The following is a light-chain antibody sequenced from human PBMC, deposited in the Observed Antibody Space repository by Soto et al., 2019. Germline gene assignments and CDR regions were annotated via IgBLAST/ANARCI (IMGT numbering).Light chain of an antibody. CDR2: EVS. J-gene: IGLJ1*01. CDR3: SSYAGSYIYV. Sequence: QSALTQPASVSGSPGQSITISCTGTSSDVGGYNYVSWYQQHPGKAPKLMIYEVSNRPSGVSNRFSGSKSGNTASLTISGLQAEDEADYYCSSYAGSYIYVFGTGTKVTVL. V-gene: IGLV2-14*01. CDR1: SSDVGGYNY.